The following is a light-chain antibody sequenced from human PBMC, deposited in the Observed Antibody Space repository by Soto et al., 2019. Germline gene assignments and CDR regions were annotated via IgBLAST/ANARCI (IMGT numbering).Light chain of an antibody. CDR3: QQRSNGPPIT. V-gene: IGKV3-11*01. Sequence: VLTQSSATLSLSPRQSATHSCRASQSVSSYLAWYQQQPGQAPRLLIYDASNRATGIPARFSGSGSGTDFTLTISSPEPEDFAVDYCQQRSNGPPITFGQGTRLEI. CDR2: DAS. CDR1: QSVSSY. J-gene: IGKJ5*01.